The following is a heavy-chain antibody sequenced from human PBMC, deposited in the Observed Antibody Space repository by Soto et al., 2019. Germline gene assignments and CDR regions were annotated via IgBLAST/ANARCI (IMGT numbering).Heavy chain of an antibody. V-gene: IGHV1-18*01. CDR3: ARVSRWELTEGAFDI. CDR2: ISAYNGNT. Sequence: ASVKVSCKASGYTFTSYGISWVRQAPGQGLEWMGWISAYNGNTNYAQKLQGRVTMTTDTSTSTAYMELRSLRSDDTAVYYCARVSRWELTEGAFDIWGQGTMVTVSS. J-gene: IGHJ3*02. D-gene: IGHD1-26*01. CDR1: GYTFTSYG.